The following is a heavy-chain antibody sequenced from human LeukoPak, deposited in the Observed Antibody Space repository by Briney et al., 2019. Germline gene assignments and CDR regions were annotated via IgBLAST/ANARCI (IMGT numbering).Heavy chain of an antibody. CDR3: AREGAARPTFDY. J-gene: IGHJ4*02. CDR1: GGTFTSYA. D-gene: IGHD6-6*01. V-gene: IGHV1-69*06. CDR2: IIPIFGTA. Sequence: ASVKVSCKASGGTFTSYAISWVRQAPGQGLEWMGGIIPIFGTANYAQKFQGRVTITADKSTSTAYMELSSLRSEDTAVYYCAREGAARPTFDYWGQGTLVTVSS.